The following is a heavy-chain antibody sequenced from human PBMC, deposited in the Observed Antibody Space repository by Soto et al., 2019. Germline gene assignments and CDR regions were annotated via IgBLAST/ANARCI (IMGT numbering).Heavy chain of an antibody. CDR3: ARGPIVGARGGFGFDS. Sequence: QVQLQQWGAGLLKPSETLSLTCAVYGGSFGGYYWSWIRQPPGKGLEWIGEINHSGSTNYNPSLKSRVTISVDTSKNQFSLKLSSVTAADTAVYYCARGPIVGARGGFGFDSWGQGTLVTVSS. D-gene: IGHD1-26*01. CDR2: INHSGST. CDR1: GGSFGGYY. V-gene: IGHV4-34*01. J-gene: IGHJ5*01.